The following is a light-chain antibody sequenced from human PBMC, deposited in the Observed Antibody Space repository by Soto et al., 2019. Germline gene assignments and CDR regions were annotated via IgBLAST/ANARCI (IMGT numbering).Light chain of an antibody. Sequence: QSFLTQPPSVSAAPGQKVTISCSGSSSNIGNDFVSWYQQLPGRAPKLLIYDNNKRPSVIPDRFSGSKSGTSATLGITGLQTGDEADYYCGTWDTRLNARVFGGGTKLTVL. CDR3: GTWDTRLNARV. J-gene: IGLJ3*02. CDR1: SSNIGNDF. V-gene: IGLV1-51*01. CDR2: DNN.